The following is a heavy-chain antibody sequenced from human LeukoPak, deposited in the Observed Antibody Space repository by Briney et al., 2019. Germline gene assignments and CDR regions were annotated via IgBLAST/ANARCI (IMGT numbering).Heavy chain of an antibody. V-gene: IGHV3-7*03. CDR1: GFTFSSYW. Sequence: TGGSLRLSCAASGFTFSSYWMSWVRQAPGKGLEWVANIKQDGSEKYYVDSVKGRFTISRDNAKNSLYLQMNSLRAEDTAVCYCARDWQNTGDDAFDIWGQGTMVTVSS. J-gene: IGHJ3*02. D-gene: IGHD3-16*01. CDR3: ARDWQNTGDDAFDI. CDR2: IKQDGSEK.